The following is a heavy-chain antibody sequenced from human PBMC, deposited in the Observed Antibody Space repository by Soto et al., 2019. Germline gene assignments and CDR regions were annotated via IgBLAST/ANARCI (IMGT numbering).Heavy chain of an antibody. CDR2: INPNSGGT. V-gene: IGHV1-2*04. D-gene: IGHD2-15*01. J-gene: IGHJ4*02. CDR1: GYTFTGYY. CDR3: ARDPTIVRVGSSYYFDY. Sequence: ASVKVSCKASGYTFTGYYMHWVRQAPRQGLEWMGWINPNSGGTNYAQKFQGWVTMTRDTSISTAYMELSRLRSDDTAVYYCARDPTIVRVGSSYYFDYWGQGTLVTVSS.